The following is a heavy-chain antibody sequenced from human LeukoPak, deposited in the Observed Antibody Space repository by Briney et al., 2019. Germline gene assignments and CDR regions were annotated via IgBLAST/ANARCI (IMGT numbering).Heavy chain of an antibody. Sequence: SETLSLTCTVSGGSISSSSYYWGWIRQPPGKGLEWIGYIYHSGSTYYNPSLKSRVTISVDRSKNQFSLKLSSVTAADTAVYYCARAAADIDYWGQGTLVTVSS. D-gene: IGHD6-13*01. J-gene: IGHJ4*02. V-gene: IGHV4-30-2*01. CDR1: GGSISSSSYY. CDR3: ARAAADIDY. CDR2: IYHSGST.